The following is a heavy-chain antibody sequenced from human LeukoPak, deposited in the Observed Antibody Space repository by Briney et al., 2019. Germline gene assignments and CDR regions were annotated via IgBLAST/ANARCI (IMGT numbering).Heavy chain of an antibody. CDR2: FDPAGGEA. CDR3: TAGGVYSLLDH. V-gene: IGHV1-24*01. J-gene: IGHJ4*02. Sequence: GPVKVSCKVSGGTLSELSMHWVRQAPGKGLEWMGGFDPAGGEAIYAQKFQGRLTMTEDTSTDTAYMDLRSLRSDDTAVYYCTAGGVYSLLDHWGQGTQVTVSS. CDR1: GGTLSELS. D-gene: IGHD5/OR15-5a*01.